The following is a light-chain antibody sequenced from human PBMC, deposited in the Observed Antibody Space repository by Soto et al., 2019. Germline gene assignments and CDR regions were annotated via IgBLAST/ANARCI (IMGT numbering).Light chain of an antibody. J-gene: IGKJ3*01. CDR1: QDIRNY. V-gene: IGKV1-9*01. CDR2: GAS. Sequence: DIQLTQSPSFLSASVRDRVTITCRASQDIRNYLGWYQQKPGKAPQLLIYGASTLQPGVPSRFSGSGSGTEFTLTISSLQPEDFATYYCQQLNNYPRTFGPGTKVDIK. CDR3: QQLNNYPRT.